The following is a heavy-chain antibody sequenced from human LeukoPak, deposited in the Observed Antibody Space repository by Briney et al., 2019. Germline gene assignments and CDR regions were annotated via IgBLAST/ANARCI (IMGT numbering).Heavy chain of an antibody. Sequence: KTGGSLRLSCAASGFTFRNAWMSWVRQAPGKGLEWVGRIKSKTDSGTTDYAAPVKGRFTISRDDSKNTLYLQMNSLKTEDTAVYYCTSLAMIRGVIPFDYWGQGTLVTVSS. D-gene: IGHD3-10*01. V-gene: IGHV3-15*01. J-gene: IGHJ4*02. CDR1: GFTFRNAW. CDR2: IKSKTDSGTT. CDR3: TSLAMIRGVIPFDY.